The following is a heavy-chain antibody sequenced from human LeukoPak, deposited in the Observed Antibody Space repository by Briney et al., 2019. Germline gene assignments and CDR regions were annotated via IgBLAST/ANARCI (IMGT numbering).Heavy chain of an antibody. J-gene: IGHJ4*02. CDR1: GFTFSSYW. CDR2: INSDGSST. CDR3: AKTRAYYYDAYDY. D-gene: IGHD3-22*01. V-gene: IGHV3-74*01. Sequence: GGSLRLSXAASGFTFSSYWMHWVRQAPGKGMVWVSRINSDGSSTSYADSVKGRFTISRDNSKNTLYLQMNSLRAEDTAVYYCAKTRAYYYDAYDYWGQGTLVTVSS.